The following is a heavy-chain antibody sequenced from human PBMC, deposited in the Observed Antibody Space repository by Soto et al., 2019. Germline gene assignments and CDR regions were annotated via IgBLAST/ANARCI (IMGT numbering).Heavy chain of an antibody. J-gene: IGHJ5*02. CDR1: GYTFTGYY. V-gene: IGHV1-18*04. D-gene: IGHD3-3*01. CDR2: ISAYNGNT. CDR3: ARLRRILRFLEWSPLRDNNWFAP. Sequence: ASVKVSCKASGYTFTGYYMHWVRQAPGQGLEWMGWISAYNGNTNYAQKLQGRVTMTTDTSTSTAYMELRSLRSDDTAAYYCARLRRILRFLEWSPLRDNNWFAPWGQGTLVTVSS.